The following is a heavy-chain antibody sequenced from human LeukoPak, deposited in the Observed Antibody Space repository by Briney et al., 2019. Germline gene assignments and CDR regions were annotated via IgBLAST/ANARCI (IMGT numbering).Heavy chain of an antibody. V-gene: IGHV1-8*01. D-gene: IGHD3-10*01. Sequence: ASVKVSCKASGYTFTKYGITWVRQAPGQGLEWMGWMNPNSGNTGYAQKFQGRVTMTRNTSISTAYMELSSLRSEDTAVYYCAIQDGSGSYYNMDYWGQGTLVTVSS. CDR3: AIQDGSGSYYNMDY. CDR2: MNPNSGNT. J-gene: IGHJ4*02. CDR1: GYTFTKYG.